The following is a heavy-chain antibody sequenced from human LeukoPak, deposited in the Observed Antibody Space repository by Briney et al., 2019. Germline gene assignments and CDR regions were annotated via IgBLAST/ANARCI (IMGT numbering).Heavy chain of an antibody. J-gene: IGHJ4*02. D-gene: IGHD3-10*01. CDR3: ARANRGFGDTLNFDY. V-gene: IGHV3-23*01. Sequence: GGSQRLSCAASGFSFSIYAMSWVRQAPGKGLECVSGISGSSTNTYYADSVKGRVTISRDISKSTLYLQMNSLRAEDTAVYYCARANRGFGDTLNFDYWGQGALVTVSS. CDR2: ISGSSTNT. CDR1: GFSFSIYA.